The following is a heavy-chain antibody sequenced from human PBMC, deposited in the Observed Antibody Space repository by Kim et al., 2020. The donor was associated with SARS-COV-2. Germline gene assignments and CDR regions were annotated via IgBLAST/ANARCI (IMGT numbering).Heavy chain of an antibody. CDR2: AGGT. CDR3: ARDSPHSY. Sequence: AGGTTDAQKFQGRLTLTRDTSTSTVYMELSSLRSEDTAVYYCARDSPHSYWGQGTLVTVSS. V-gene: IGHV1-46*01. J-gene: IGHJ4*02.